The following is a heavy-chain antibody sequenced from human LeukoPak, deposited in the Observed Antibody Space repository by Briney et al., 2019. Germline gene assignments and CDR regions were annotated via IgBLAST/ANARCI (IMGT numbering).Heavy chain of an antibody. CDR1: GGSFSGYY. CDR2: INHSGST. D-gene: IGHD2-2*02. V-gene: IGHV4-34*01. Sequence: SETLSLTCAVYGGSFSGYYWSWIRQPPGEGLEWIGEINHSGSTNYNPSLKSRVTISVDTSKNQFSLKLSSVTAADTAVYYCARGLMSGCSSTSCYRRGNYYYYYYMDVWGKGTTVTVPS. J-gene: IGHJ6*03. CDR3: ARGLMSGCSSTSCYRRGNYYYYYYMDV.